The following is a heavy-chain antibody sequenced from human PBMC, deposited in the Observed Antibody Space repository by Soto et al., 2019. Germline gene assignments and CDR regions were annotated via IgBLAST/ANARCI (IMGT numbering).Heavy chain of an antibody. V-gene: IGHV3-23*01. CDR3: AKGRGGSGSLTPRVDF. CDR1: GFTFNNYA. D-gene: IGHD3-10*01. CDR2: ISGCGDTT. Sequence: EVQLLESGGGLVQPGGSLRLSCAASGFTFNNYAMSWVRQAPGKELEWVSAISGCGDTTSYADSVKGRFPVSRDGSKNTLYLRMSSLRADDTAVYYCAKGRGGSGSLTPRVDFWGQGSLVTVSS. J-gene: IGHJ4*02.